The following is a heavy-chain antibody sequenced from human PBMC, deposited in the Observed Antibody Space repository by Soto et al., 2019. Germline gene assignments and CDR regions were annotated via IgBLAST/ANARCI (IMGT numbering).Heavy chain of an antibody. CDR2: ISSSSSTI. Sequence: EVQLVESGGGLVQPGGSLRLSCAASGFTFSSYSMNWVRQAPGKGLEWVSYISSSSSTIYYADSVKGRFTISRDNAKNSLYLQMNSLRAEDTAVYYCGGDGYPSDAFDIWGQGTMVTVSS. J-gene: IGHJ3*02. CDR3: GGDGYPSDAFDI. CDR1: GFTFSSYS. D-gene: IGHD5-12*01. V-gene: IGHV3-48*01.